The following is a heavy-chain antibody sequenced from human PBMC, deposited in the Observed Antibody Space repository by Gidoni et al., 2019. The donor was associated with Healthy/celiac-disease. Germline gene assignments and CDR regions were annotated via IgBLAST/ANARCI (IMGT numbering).Heavy chain of an antibody. CDR3: ARGSDHYFDY. D-gene: IGHD6-6*01. CDR1: GFTFSSYG. Sequence: QVQLVESGGGVVQPGRSLRLSCAASGFTFSSYGMHWVRQAPGKGLEWVAVIWYDGSNKYYADSVKGRFTIYRDNSKNTLYLQMNSLRAEDTAVYYCARGSDHYFDYWGQGTLVTVSS. CDR2: IWYDGSNK. J-gene: IGHJ4*02. V-gene: IGHV3-33*01.